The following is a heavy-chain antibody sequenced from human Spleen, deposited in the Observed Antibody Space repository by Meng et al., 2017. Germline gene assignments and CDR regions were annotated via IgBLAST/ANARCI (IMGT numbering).Heavy chain of an antibody. CDR3: AGDKLLWFEEFPPYYYYGMDV. Sequence: SDTLSLTCTASGYSISSGYYWGWIRQPPGKGLEWIGRIYTSGSTNYNPSLKSRVTISVDSSKNQFSFKLSSVTVADPAVYYCAGDKLLWFEEFPPYYYYGMDVWGQGTTVTVSS. D-gene: IGHD3-10*01. CDR2: IYTSGST. V-gene: IGHV4-38-2*02. J-gene: IGHJ6*02. CDR1: GYSISSGYY.